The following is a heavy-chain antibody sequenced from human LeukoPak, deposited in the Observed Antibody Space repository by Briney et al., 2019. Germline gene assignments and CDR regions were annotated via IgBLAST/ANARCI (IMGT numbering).Heavy chain of an antibody. D-gene: IGHD4-17*01. CDR2: ISYDGSNK. J-gene: IGHJ5*02. CDR1: GFTFSSYA. Sequence: GGSLRLSCAASGFTFSSYAMHWVRQAPGKGLGWVAVISYDGSNKYYADSVKGRFTISRDNSKNTLYLQMNSLRAEDTAVYYCARGGAVTTSSWFDPWGQGTLVTVSS. CDR3: ARGGAVTTSSWFDP. V-gene: IGHV3-30*04.